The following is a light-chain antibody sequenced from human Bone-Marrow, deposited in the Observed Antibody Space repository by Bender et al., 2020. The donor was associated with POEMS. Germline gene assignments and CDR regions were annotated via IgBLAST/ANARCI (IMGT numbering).Light chain of an antibody. V-gene: IGLV2-23*01. CDR1: SSDAGTYNL. CDR3: CSYAGSSTYV. J-gene: IGLJ1*01. Sequence: QSALTQPASASGSPGQSITISCTGISSDAGTYNLVSWYQQYPGKVPKLVIYECTTRPSGISNRFSGSKSGNTASLTISGFQAEDEADYYCCSYAGSSTYVFGTGTKVTVL. CDR2: ECT.